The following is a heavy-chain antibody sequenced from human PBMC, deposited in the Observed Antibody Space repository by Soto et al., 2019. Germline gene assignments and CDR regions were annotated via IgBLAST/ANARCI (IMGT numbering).Heavy chain of an antibody. CDR3: ARDRCTTDRCYTHHFDV. D-gene: IGHD2-8*01. Sequence: QVQLVQSGGEVTKPGASVKVSCKSSGYTFTSYGVSWVRQAPGQGLEWLGWISVYTGNTKQAQKFQDRVTLTTEASTGTASLELRNLRSDDPAVYYCARDRCTTDRCYTHHFDVWGQGTTVTVSS. CDR1: GYTFTSYG. CDR2: ISVYTGNT. J-gene: IGHJ6*02. V-gene: IGHV1-18*04.